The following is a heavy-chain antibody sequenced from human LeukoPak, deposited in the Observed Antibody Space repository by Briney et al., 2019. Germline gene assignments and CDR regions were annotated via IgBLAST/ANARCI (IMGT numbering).Heavy chain of an antibody. CDR3: ARDTYYYGSGSYYFDY. Sequence: SETLSLTCTVSGDSIGSYYWSWIRQSAGKRLEWIGRMYSSGTTDYNPSLQSRVTMSIDTSKNQFSLKLSSVTAADTAVYYCARDTYYYGSGSYYFDYWGQGTLVTVSS. CDR1: GDSIGSYY. J-gene: IGHJ4*02. V-gene: IGHV4-4*07. D-gene: IGHD3-10*01. CDR2: MYSSGTT.